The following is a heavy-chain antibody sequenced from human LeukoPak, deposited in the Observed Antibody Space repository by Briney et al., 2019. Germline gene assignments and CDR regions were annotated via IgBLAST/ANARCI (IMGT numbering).Heavy chain of an antibody. CDR1: DDSFSSHY. V-gene: IGHV4-59*11. Sequence: PSETLSLTCAVSDDSFSSHYSTWIRQPPGKGLEWIGYISYIGSTNYNPSLKSRVTISIATSKNQFSLKLTSVTAADTAVYYCARDLVTVTKGFDIWGQGTMVSVSS. CDR3: ARDLVTVTKGFDI. J-gene: IGHJ3*02. CDR2: ISYIGST. D-gene: IGHD4-17*01.